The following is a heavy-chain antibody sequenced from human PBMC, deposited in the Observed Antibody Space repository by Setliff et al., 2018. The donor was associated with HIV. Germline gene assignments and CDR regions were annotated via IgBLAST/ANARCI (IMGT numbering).Heavy chain of an antibody. CDR1: GGSISSASYY. Sequence: SETLSLTCAVSGGSISSASYYWGWIRQPPGKGLEWIGSIFYSGSTYYNPSFKSRVTISVDTSKNQFSLNLSSVTAADTAVYYCATQITMVRGVVKWFDPWGQGTLVTVSS. D-gene: IGHD3-10*01. CDR3: ATQITMVRGVVKWFDP. V-gene: IGHV4-39*01. J-gene: IGHJ5*02. CDR2: IFYSGST.